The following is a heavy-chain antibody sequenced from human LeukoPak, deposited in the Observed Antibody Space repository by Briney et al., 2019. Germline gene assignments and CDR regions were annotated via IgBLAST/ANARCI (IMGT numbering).Heavy chain of an antibody. CDR1: GYTFTGYY. V-gene: IGHV1-2*02. D-gene: IGHD6-13*01. CDR3: ATVVAAYHPLDY. J-gene: IGHJ4*02. Sequence: GASVKVSCKASGYTFTGYYMHWVRQAPGQGLEWMGWINPSSGGTNYAQKFQGRVTMTRDTSISTAYMELSRLRSDDTAVYYCATVVAAYHPLDYWGQGTLVIVSS. CDR2: INPSSGGT.